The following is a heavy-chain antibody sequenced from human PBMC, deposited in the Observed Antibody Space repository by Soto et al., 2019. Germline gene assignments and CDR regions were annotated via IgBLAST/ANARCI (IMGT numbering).Heavy chain of an antibody. J-gene: IGHJ6*02. D-gene: IGHD2-21*02. CDR3: ARDLWGYCGTDCYPLDV. CDR1: GGSISGYY. V-gene: IGHV4-59*01. Sequence: SETLSHTWTVSGGSISGYYWSWIRQPPGKGLEWIGYVYNTGSTVYNPSFKSRVTISVDTSKNQFSLKLNSVTAADTAVYYCARDLWGYCGTDCYPLDVWGQGTTVTVSS. CDR2: VYNTGST.